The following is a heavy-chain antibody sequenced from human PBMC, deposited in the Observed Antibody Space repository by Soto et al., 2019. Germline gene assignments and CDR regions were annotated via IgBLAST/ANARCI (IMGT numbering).Heavy chain of an antibody. J-gene: IGHJ5*02. CDR3: ARQRSGLEMYNWFDP. CDR1: GGSVSSGSYY. V-gene: IGHV4-61*01. D-gene: IGHD3-3*01. Sequence: QVQLQESGPGLVKPSETLSLTCTVSGGSVSSGSYYWSWIRQSPGKGLEWIAYSSYSGSTSYNPSLKSRATISVDTSKNQFSLKLRYVTAADTAVYYSARQRSGLEMYNWFDPWGQGTLVSVSS. CDR2: SSYSGST.